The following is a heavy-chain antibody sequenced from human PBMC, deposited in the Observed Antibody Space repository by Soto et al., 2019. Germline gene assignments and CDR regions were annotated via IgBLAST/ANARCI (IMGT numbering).Heavy chain of an antibody. D-gene: IGHD6-6*01. V-gene: IGHV3-23*01. J-gene: IGHJ3*02. Sequence: LRLSCAASGLAFSSHPMSWVRQAPEKGLEWVAGISDSGSLTYNADSVRGRFTISRDNSKNTLYLQMNSLRAEDTAVYYCARRTFGSSRSFDIWGQGTTVTVSS. CDR2: ISDSGSLT. CDR3: ARRTFGSSRSFDI. CDR1: GLAFSSHP.